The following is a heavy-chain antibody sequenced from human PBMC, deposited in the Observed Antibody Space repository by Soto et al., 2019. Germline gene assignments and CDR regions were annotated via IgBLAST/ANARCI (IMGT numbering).Heavy chain of an antibody. D-gene: IGHD2-2*01. V-gene: IGHV3-30*18. J-gene: IGHJ6*02. CDR1: GFTFSSYG. CDR2: ISYDGSNK. Sequence: QVQLVESGGGVVQPGRSLRLSCAASGFTFSSYGMHWVRQAPGKGLEWVAVISYDGSNKYYADSVKGRFTISRDNSKNTLYLQMNSLRAEAKAVYYGAKDGGTYCSSTSCPTYYGMDVWGQGTTVTVSS. CDR3: AKDGGTYCSSTSCPTYYGMDV.